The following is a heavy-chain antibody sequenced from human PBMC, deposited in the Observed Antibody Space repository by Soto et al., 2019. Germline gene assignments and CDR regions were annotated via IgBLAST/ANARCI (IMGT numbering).Heavy chain of an antibody. CDR1: GFPFSSHG. CDR3: ARGAEFQLLKRDYFYGMDV. CDR2: ISYEGSNK. Sequence: QVHLVESGGGVVQPGRSLRLSCSASGFPFSSHGMHWVRQAPGKGLEWVAVISYEGSNKFYADSVKGRFTISRDNSKNTLYLQMSSLTADDRCVYYCARGAEFQLLKRDYFYGMDVWGQGTTVSVSS. J-gene: IGHJ6*02. D-gene: IGHD2-2*01. V-gene: IGHV3-30*03.